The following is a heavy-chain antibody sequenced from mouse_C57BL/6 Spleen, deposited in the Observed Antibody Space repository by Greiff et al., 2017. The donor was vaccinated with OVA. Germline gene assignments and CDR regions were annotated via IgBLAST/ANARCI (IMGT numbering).Heavy chain of an antibody. CDR3: ARAGVTLDY. CDR1: GYSITSGYY. V-gene: IGHV3-6*01. D-gene: IGHD2-2*01. J-gene: IGHJ2*01. Sequence: EVKLLESGPGLVKPSQSLSLTCSVTGYSITSGYYWNWIRQFPGNKLEWMGYISYDGSNNYNPSLKNRISITRDTSKNQFFLKLNSVTTEDTATYYCARAGVTLDYWGQGTTLIVSS. CDR2: ISYDGSN.